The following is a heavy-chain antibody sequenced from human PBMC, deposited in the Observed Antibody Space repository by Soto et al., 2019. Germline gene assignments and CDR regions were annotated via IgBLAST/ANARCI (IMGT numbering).Heavy chain of an antibody. CDR2: IKQDGSDK. CDR1: GFTFSTYW. D-gene: IGHD3-16*01. Sequence: GGSLRLSCEASGFTFSTYWMSWVRQAPGKGLEWVATIKQDGSDKYYVDSVRGRFTISRDNAKNSLYLQMNSLRAEDTAVYYCASWVYWGQGTLVTVSS. CDR3: ASWVY. V-gene: IGHV3-7*01. J-gene: IGHJ4*02.